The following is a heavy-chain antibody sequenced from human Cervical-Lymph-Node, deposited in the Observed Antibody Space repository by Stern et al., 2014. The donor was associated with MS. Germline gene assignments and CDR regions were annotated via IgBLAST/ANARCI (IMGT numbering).Heavy chain of an antibody. V-gene: IGHV1-69*01. Sequence: VQLEESGAEERKPGASVKVSCKASGGTFSNLAISWLRQVPGQGLEWMGGSIPMVGAANYAQKFQGTVTITADESTNTVYMELSSLRSEDAALYYCARDKEAHYFDSWGQGTLVTVSS. CDR3: ARDKEAHYFDS. CDR1: GGTFSNLA. CDR2: SIPMVGAA. J-gene: IGHJ4*02.